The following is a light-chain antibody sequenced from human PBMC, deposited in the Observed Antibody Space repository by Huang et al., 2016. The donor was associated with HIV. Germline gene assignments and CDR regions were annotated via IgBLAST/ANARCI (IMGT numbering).Light chain of an antibody. V-gene: IGKV1-39*01. J-gene: IGKJ2*01. Sequence: DIQMTQSPSSLSASVGDRVTITCRASQSISSHLNWYQQKPGKAPKVLIYFASSLQSGVPSMFSGRGSGTDFSLTISSLQPEDFATYYCQQSYTTPYTFGRGTKVEIK. CDR2: FAS. CDR3: QQSYTTPYT. CDR1: QSISSH.